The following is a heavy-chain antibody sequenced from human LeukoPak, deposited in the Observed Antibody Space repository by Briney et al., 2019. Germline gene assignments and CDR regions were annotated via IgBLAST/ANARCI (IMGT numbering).Heavy chain of an antibody. D-gene: IGHD2-15*01. CDR1: GFTFSDHH. CDR2: TRNKANSYTT. V-gene: IGHV3-72*01. CDR3: ARGKGYCSGGSCSGRIDY. J-gene: IGHJ4*02. Sequence: PGGSLRLSCAASGFTFSDHHMDWVRQAPGKGLEWVGRTRNKANSYTTEYAASVKGRFTISRDDSKNSLYLQMSSLKTEDTAVYYCARGKGYCSGGSCSGRIDYWGQGTLVTVSS.